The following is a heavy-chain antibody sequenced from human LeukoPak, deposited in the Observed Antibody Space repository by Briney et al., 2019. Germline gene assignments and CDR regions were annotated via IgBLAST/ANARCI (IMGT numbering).Heavy chain of an antibody. J-gene: IGHJ4*02. CDR2: INAGNGNT. CDR3: ARDSPSFYDLSSPDY. D-gene: IGHD3-3*01. V-gene: IGHV1-3*01. CDR1: GYTFTSYA. Sequence: ASVKVSCKASGYTFTSYAMHWVRQAPGQRLEWMGWINAGNGNTKYSQKFQGRVTITRDTSASTAYMELSSLRSDDTAVYYCARDSPSFYDLSSPDYWGQGTLVTVSS.